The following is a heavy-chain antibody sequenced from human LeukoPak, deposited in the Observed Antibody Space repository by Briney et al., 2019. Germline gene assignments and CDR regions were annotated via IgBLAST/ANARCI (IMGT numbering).Heavy chain of an antibody. CDR1: GFTFSSYG. CDR2: ISYDGSNK. Sequence: GGSLRLSCAASGFTFSSYGMHWVRQAPGKGLEWVAVISYDGSNKYYADSVKGRFTISRDNSKNTLYLQMNSLRAEDTAVYYCASPFVVPAASWVYSYGYGDAFDIWGQGTMVTVSS. V-gene: IGHV3-30*03. J-gene: IGHJ3*02. CDR3: ASPFVVPAASWVYSYGYGDAFDI. D-gene: IGHD2-2*01.